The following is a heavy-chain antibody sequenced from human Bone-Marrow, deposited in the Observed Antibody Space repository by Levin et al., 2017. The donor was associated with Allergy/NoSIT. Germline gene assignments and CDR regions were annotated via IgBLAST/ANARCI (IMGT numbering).Heavy chain of an antibody. CDR3: ERITRYNNILTGYYMIDY. J-gene: IGHJ4*02. CDR1: GFSLSNAKMG. CDR2: IFSNDEK. D-gene: IGHD3-9*01. V-gene: IGHV2-26*01. Sequence: SGPTLVKPTETLTLTCTVSGFSLSNAKMGVSWIRQPPGKALEWLALIFSNDEKSYSTSLKNKLTISSDTSKSQVVFTMTNMDPVDTATYYSERITRYNNILTGYYMIDYWGQGTLVTVSS.